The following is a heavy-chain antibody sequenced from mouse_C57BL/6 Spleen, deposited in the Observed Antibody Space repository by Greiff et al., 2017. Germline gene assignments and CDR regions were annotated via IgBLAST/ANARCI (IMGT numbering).Heavy chain of an antibody. V-gene: IGHV1-18*01. J-gene: IGHJ3*01. Sequence: EVKLQESGPELVKPGASVKIPCKASGYTFTDYNMDWVKQSHGKSLEWIGDINPNNGGTIYNQKFKGKATLTVDKSSSTAYMELRSLTSEDTAVYYCARLWQGTWFAYWGQGTLVTVSA. CDR1: GYTFTDYN. D-gene: IGHD1-1*02. CDR3: ARLWQGTWFAY. CDR2: INPNNGGT.